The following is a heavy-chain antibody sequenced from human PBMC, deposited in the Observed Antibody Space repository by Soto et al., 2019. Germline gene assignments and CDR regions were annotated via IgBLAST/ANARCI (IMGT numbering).Heavy chain of an antibody. J-gene: IGHJ6*02. Sequence: GGSLRLSCAASGFTFSSYGLHWVRQAPVKGLEWVAVISYDGSNKYDADSVKGRFTLSRDNSKNTLYLQMNSLRAEDTAVYYGSKGDTSVILNYYYYGMDVWGQGTTVTVSS. CDR2: ISYDGSNK. CDR3: SKGDTSVILNYYYYGMDV. D-gene: IGHD3-22*01. CDR1: GFTFSSYG. V-gene: IGHV3-30*18.